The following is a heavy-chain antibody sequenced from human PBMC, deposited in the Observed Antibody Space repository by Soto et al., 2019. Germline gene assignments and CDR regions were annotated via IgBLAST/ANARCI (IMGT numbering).Heavy chain of an antibody. J-gene: IGHJ2*01. V-gene: IGHV3-30*18. CDR1: GFTFSSFG. Sequence: EQLAESGGGVVQSGRSLRLSCEASGFTFSSFGMHWVRQAQGKGLEWVAVISYDGSETYFAESVKGRLTISRDNFKNTVYLQMNSLRVEDTAVYYCVKDIHFLGIWYFDLWGRGSLVSVSS. CDR2: ISYDGSET. CDR3: VKDIHFLGIWYFDL. D-gene: IGHD3-16*01.